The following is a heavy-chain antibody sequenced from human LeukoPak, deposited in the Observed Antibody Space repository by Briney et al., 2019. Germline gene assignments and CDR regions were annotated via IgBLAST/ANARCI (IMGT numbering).Heavy chain of an antibody. Sequence: VASVKVSCKASGYSFTGYHIHWVRQAPGQGLEWMGCINTNNGESIYAKKFKGRVTMTRDTSITTAYMEVASLTSDDAAVYYCARVQGYCSDGRCLFWGQGTLVTVSS. J-gene: IGHJ4*02. D-gene: IGHD2-15*01. CDR2: INTNNGES. CDR1: GYSFTGYH. V-gene: IGHV1-2*02. CDR3: ARVQGYCSDGRCLF.